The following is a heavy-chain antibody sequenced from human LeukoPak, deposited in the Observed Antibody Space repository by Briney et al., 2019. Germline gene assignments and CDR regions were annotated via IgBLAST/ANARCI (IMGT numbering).Heavy chain of an antibody. CDR3: ARESGSGSYYHY. V-gene: IGHV3-30*03. Sequence: GGSLRLSCAASGFTFSSYGIHWLRQAPGKGLEWVAVLSLDGRNHYYADSVKGRFTISRDNSKNTLFLQMNGLRLEDTAVYYCARESGSGSYYHYWGQGTLVTVSS. J-gene: IGHJ4*02. D-gene: IGHD3-10*01. CDR2: LSLDGRNH. CDR1: GFTFSSYG.